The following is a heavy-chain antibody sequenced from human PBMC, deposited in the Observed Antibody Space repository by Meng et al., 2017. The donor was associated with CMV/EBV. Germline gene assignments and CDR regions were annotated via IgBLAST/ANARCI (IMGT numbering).Heavy chain of an antibody. Sequence: TVSGGSISSRNDYSGWNRQPPGKRLEWIGSVFSSGSTYYSTSLKSRVTISLDTSKKHFSLKLTSLTAADTAVYYCARGVTSWYYFDSWGQRTLVTVSS. D-gene: IGHD2-2*01. CDR1: GGSISSRNDY. CDR2: VFSSGST. J-gene: IGHJ4*02. CDR3: ARGVTSWYYFDS. V-gene: IGHV4-39*07.